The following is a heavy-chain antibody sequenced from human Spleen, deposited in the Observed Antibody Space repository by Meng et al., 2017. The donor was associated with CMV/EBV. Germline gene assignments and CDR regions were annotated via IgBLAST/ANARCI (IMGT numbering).Heavy chain of an antibody. CDR2: INPNRGGT. D-gene: IGHD1-7*01. Sequence: ASVKVSCKASGYTFTGYYMHWVRQAPGQGLEWMGWINPNRGGTNYAQKFQGRVTMTRDTSISTAYMELSSLRSEDTAVNYCTREGGGITGTTGPDYWGQGTLVTVSS. J-gene: IGHJ4*02. V-gene: IGHV1-2*02. CDR3: TREGGGITGTTGPDY. CDR1: GYTFTGYY.